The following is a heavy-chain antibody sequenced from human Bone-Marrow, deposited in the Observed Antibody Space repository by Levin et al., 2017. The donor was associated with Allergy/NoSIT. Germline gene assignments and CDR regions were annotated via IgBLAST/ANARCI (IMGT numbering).Heavy chain of an antibody. CDR2: IYHSGST. D-gene: IGHD3-10*01. J-gene: IGHJ5*02. Sequence: SETLSLTCTVSGGSITDNGDSWTWIRQSPGKGLEWMAYIYHSGSTYYNPSLKSRVTIAADRSTNQVSLNLKSVTVADTAIYYCARARVRGVMGTPLDPWGQGILVTVSS. CDR3: ARARVRGVMGTPLDP. CDR1: GGSITDNGDS. V-gene: IGHV4-30-2*06.